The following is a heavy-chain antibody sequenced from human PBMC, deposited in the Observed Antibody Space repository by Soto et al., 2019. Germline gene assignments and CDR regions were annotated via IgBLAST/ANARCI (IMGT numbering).Heavy chain of an antibody. J-gene: IGHJ6*02. V-gene: IGHV1-69*01. CDR3: ARPEEGGYSSNHHYYYALDV. CDR2: IIPIFDIT. Sequence: QVQLVQSGAEVKKPGSSVKVSCKASGGTFRSYSISWVRQAPGQGLEWMGGIIPIFDITNYAQKFQGRVTITADESTSTAYMELSSLGSDDTAVYYCARPEEGGYSSNHHYYYALDVWGQGTTVTV. CDR1: GGTFRSYS. D-gene: IGHD3-22*01.